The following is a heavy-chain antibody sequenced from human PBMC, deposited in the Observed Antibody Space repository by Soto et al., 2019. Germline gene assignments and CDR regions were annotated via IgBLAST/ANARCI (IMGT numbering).Heavy chain of an antibody. Sequence: PSETLSLPCTVSGGSISSYYWSWIRQPPGKGLEWIGYIYYSGSTNYNPSLKSRVTISVDTSKNQFSLKLSSVTAADTAVYYCARGEVTPDYYYYYGMDVWGQGTAVTVSS. D-gene: IGHD4-4*01. J-gene: IGHJ6*02. CDR1: GGSISSYY. CDR3: ARGEVTPDYYYYYGMDV. V-gene: IGHV4-59*01. CDR2: IYYSGST.